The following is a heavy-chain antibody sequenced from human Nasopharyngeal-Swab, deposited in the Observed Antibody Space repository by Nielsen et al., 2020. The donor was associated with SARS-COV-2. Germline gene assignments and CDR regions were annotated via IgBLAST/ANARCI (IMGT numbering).Heavy chain of an antibody. V-gene: IGHV4-59*01. CDR2: MSYSGST. Sequence: SETLSLTCTVSGGSISSNYWNWIRQPPGKGLEWIGYMSYSGSTNYNPSLNSGVTISLDTSKNQFSLRLNSVTSADTAVYYSARRVVGVSRHFDYWGQGALVTVSS. CDR1: GGSISSNY. D-gene: IGHD1-26*01. CDR3: ARRVVGVSRHFDY. J-gene: IGHJ4*02.